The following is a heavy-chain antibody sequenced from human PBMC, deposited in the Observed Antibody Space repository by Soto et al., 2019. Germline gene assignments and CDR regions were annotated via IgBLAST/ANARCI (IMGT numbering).Heavy chain of an antibody. CDR1: GGSISSGGYY. Sequence: QVQLQESGPGLVKPSQTLSLTCTVSGGSISSGGYYWSWIRQHPGKGLEWIGYIYYSGSTYYNPSLKSRVTISVDTSKNQFSLKLSSVTAADTAVYYCAGAGGLVPAEYYYYYYMDVWGKGNTVTVSS. CDR2: IYYSGST. V-gene: IGHV4-31*03. J-gene: IGHJ6*03. CDR3: AGAGGLVPAEYYYYYYMDV. D-gene: IGHD2-2*01.